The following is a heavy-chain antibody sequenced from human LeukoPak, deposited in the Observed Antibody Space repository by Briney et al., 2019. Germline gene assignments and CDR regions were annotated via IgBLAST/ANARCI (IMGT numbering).Heavy chain of an antibody. CDR2: INAGNGNT. J-gene: IGHJ6*02. CDR1: GYTFTSYA. CDR3: ARGSFYYFYGMDV. Sequence: GASVKVSCKTSGYTFTSYAMHWVRQAPGQRLEWMGWINAGNGNTKYSQKFQGRVTITRDTSASTAYMELSSLRSEGTSVYYCARGSFYYFYGMDVWGQGTTVTVSS. V-gene: IGHV1-3*01.